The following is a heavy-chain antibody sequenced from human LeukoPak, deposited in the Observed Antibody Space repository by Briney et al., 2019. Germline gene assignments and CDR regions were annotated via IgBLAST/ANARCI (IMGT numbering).Heavy chain of an antibody. Sequence: TGGTLRLSCAASGITFSSYGMSWVRQAPGKGLEWVSSISSTGGTTYYADSVKGRFTISRDNAKNSLYLQMNSLRAEDTAVYYCARAPTGYYYAPHAFDIWGQGTMVTVSS. J-gene: IGHJ3*02. CDR2: ISSTGGTT. CDR1: GITFSSYG. CDR3: ARAPTGYYYAPHAFDI. V-gene: IGHV3-23*01. D-gene: IGHD3-10*01.